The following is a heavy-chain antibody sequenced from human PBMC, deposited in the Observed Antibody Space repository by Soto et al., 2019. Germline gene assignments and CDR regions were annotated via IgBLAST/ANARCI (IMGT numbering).Heavy chain of an antibody. D-gene: IGHD3-16*01. V-gene: IGHV3-23*01. J-gene: IGHJ4*02. CDR2: ITGYGCSS. CDR1: GCTLTTYA. CDR3: AKGPSTWGWHHFGH. Sequence: WVSMRLSWVASGCTLTTYAMSCARQPPGKGLEQVSSITGYGCSSYFADSVKGRFTFSRDNSKNTLSLQMNSLRVEYTAVYYWAKGPSTWGWHHFGHWGQGILVTVSS.